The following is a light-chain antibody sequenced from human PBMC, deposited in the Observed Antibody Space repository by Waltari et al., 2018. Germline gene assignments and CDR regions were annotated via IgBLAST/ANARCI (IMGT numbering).Light chain of an antibody. J-gene: IGLJ3*02. CDR1: SNNIGKYA. Sequence: QSALTQEASVSGTVGQKVTLSCIGNSNNIGKYAVAWYQQIAHGTPKPLMFGNSLSSGLPDRFFCSKSGTTASLTISGLQPEDESVYCCSTWGYSLTTGLFGGGTKLTVI. CDR3: STWGYSLTTGL. CDR2: GNS. V-gene: IGLV1-44*01.